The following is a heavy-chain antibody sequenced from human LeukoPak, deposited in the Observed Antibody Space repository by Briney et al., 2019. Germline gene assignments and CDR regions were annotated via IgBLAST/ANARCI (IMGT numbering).Heavy chain of an antibody. CDR2: IASKTDGGAT. CDR1: GLSVTNAW. D-gene: IGHD3-10*01. CDR3: TTGIRGD. V-gene: IGHV3-15*07. J-gene: IGHJ4*02. Sequence: GGSLRLSCSASGLSVTNAWMNWVRQAPGEGLDWVGRIASKTDGGATDYAAPVKGRFTISRDDSKNTLNLQMNSLKTEDTAVYYCTTGIRGDWGQGTLVTVSS.